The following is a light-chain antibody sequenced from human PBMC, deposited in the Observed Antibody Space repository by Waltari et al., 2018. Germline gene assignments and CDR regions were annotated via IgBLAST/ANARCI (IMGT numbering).Light chain of an antibody. CDR3: QHYLRLPVT. Sequence: CRASPSVSSALAWYQQKPGQAPRLLIYGASTRATGIPDRFSGSGSGTDFSLTISRLEPDDFAVYYCQHYLRLPVTFGQGTTVEI. V-gene: IGKV3-20*01. CDR2: GAS. CDR1: PSVSSA. J-gene: IGKJ1*01.